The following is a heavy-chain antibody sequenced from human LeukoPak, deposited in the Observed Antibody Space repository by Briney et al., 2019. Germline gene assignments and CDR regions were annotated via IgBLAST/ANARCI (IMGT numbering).Heavy chain of an antibody. CDR2: IDYMGST. D-gene: IGHD3-22*01. Sequence: SETLSLTCTVSGGSITSYYGSWIRQPPGKWLEWLGYIDYMGSTNYNPSLKSRVPISVDTSQNQFSLKLSSVTAADTAVYYCARLGGYSYYYDSSGYRLGELDYWGQGPLVTVSS. V-gene: IGHV4-59*01. J-gene: IGHJ4*02. CDR3: ARLGGYSYYYDSSGYRLGELDY. CDR1: GGSITSYY.